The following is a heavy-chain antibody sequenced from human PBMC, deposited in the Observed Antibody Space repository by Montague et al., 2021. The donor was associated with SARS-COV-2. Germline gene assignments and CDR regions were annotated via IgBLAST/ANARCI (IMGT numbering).Heavy chain of an antibody. CDR1: GDSISDYY. D-gene: IGHD3-10*01. V-gene: IGHV4-59*01. CDR3: ARTSRGSRYFYGVDV. Sequence: SETLSLTCTVSGDSISDYYWSWIRQPPGMGLEWIGYISRSGATNYNPPLKSRVIISLDTSKSQFSLRLSSVTAADTAIYYCARTSRGSRYFYGVDVWGQGTTVTVSS. CDR2: ISRSGAT. J-gene: IGHJ6*02.